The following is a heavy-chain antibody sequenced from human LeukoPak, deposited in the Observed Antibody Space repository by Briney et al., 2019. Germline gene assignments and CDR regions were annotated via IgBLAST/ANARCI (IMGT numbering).Heavy chain of an antibody. Sequence: SETLSLTCAVYGGSFSGYYWSWIRQPPGKGLEWIGEINHRGSTNYNPSLKSRVTMSVDTSKNQFSLKLSSVTAADTAVYYCARGTPGDYYDSSGYGSSYYFDYWGQGTLVTVSS. J-gene: IGHJ4*02. D-gene: IGHD3-22*01. CDR1: GGSFSGYY. CDR3: ARGTPGDYYDSSGYGSSYYFDY. V-gene: IGHV4-34*01. CDR2: INHRGST.